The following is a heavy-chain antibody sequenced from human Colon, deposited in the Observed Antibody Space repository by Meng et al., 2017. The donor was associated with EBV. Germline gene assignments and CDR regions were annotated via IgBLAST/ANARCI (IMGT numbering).Heavy chain of an antibody. V-gene: IGHV4-4*02. CDR2: IYHGGNT. D-gene: IGHD5-24*01. Sequence: QVQLQDWGPGLVEPAGTWSLTCAVSGASISRNNWWSWVRQSPGKGLEWIGEIYHGGNTNYNPSLKSRVTISVDRSNDQFSLSLSSVTAADTAVYYCARGNAYNAPSFDYWGQGTLVTVSS. CDR1: GASISRNNW. CDR3: ARGNAYNAPSFDY. J-gene: IGHJ4*02.